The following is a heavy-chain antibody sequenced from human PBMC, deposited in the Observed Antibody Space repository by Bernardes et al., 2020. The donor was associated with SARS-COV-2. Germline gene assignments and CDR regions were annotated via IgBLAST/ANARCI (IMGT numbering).Heavy chain of an antibody. D-gene: IGHD6-13*01. J-gene: IGHJ6*02. Sequence: GGSLRLSCAASGFTFDDYAMHWVRQAPGKGLEWVSGISWNSGSIYYADSVKGRFTISRDNAKNSLYLQMNSLRAEDTAVYYCARAGTNYYYGMDVWGQGTTVTVSS. CDR3: ARAGTNYYYGMDV. V-gene: IGHV3-9*01. CDR1: GFTFDDYA. CDR2: ISWNSGSI.